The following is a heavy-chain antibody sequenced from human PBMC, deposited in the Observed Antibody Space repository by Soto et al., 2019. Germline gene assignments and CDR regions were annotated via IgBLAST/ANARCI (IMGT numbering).Heavy chain of an antibody. Sequence: QVQLVQSGAEVKKPGASVKVSCKASGYTFTSYAMHWVRQAPGQRLEWMGWINAGNGNRKYSQKFQGRVTITRDTSASTAYMELSSLRSVDTAVYYCARDSPPSDYWGQGTLVTVSS. J-gene: IGHJ4*02. V-gene: IGHV1-3*01. CDR3: ARDSPPSDY. CDR2: INAGNGNR. CDR1: GYTFTSYA.